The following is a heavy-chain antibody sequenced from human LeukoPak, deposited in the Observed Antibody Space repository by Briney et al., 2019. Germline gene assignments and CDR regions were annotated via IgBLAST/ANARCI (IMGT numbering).Heavy chain of an antibody. Sequence: GGSLRLSCAASGFTFSSYSMNWVRQAPGKGLEWVGRIKSKTDGGTTDYAAPVKGRFTISRDDSKNTLYLQMNSLKTEDTAVYYCTTFMVRGVMFEDYWGQGTLVTVSS. J-gene: IGHJ4*02. CDR1: GFTFSSYS. CDR2: IKSKTDGGTT. CDR3: TTFMVRGVMFEDY. V-gene: IGHV3-15*07. D-gene: IGHD3-10*01.